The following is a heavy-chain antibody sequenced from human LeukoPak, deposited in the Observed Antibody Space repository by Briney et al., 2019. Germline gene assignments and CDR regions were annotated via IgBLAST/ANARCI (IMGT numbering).Heavy chain of an antibody. CDR3: ARDLGATRGFDY. V-gene: IGHV1-46*01. D-gene: IGHD1-26*01. CDR1: GYTFTSYY. CDR2: INPSGGST. J-gene: IGHJ4*02. Sequence: ASVKVSCKASGYTFTSYYMHWVRQAPGQGLEWMGIINPSGGSTSYAQKFRGRVTMTRDTSTSTVYMELSSLRSEDTAVYYCARDLGATRGFDYWGQGTLVTVSS.